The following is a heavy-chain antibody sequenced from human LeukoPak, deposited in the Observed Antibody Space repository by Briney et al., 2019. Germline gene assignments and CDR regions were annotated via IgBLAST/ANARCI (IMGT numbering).Heavy chain of an antibody. CDR2: IKQDGSEK. CDR1: GFTFSSYW. CDR3: ARDKDYYDSSGYDY. J-gene: IGHJ4*02. Sequence: GGSLRLSCAASGFTFSSYWMSWVRQASGKGLEWVANIKQDGSEKYYVDSVKGRFTISRDNAKNSLYLQMNSLRAEDTAVYYCARDKDYYDSSGYDYWGQGTLVTVSS. D-gene: IGHD3-22*01. V-gene: IGHV3-7*01.